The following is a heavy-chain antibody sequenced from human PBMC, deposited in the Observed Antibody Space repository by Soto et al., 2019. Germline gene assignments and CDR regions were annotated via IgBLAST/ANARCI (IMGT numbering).Heavy chain of an antibody. CDR1: YA. CDR2: IIPIFGTA. V-gene: IGHV1-69*01. Sequence: YAISWVRQAPGQGLEWMGGIIPIFGTANYAQKFQGRVTITADESTSTAYMELSSLRSEDTAVYYCARSSSSLSSPVYYYGMDVWGQGTTVTVSS. D-gene: IGHD6-6*01. J-gene: IGHJ6*02. CDR3: ARSSSSLSSPVYYYGMDV.